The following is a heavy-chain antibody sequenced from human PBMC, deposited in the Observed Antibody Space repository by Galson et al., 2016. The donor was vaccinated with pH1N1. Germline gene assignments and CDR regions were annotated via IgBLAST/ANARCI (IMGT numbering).Heavy chain of an antibody. CDR2: ISYDGSIA. CDR1: GFSFSRSA. D-gene: IGHD3-9*01. J-gene: IGHJ4*02. Sequence: SLRLSCATSGFSFSRSAMNWVRQAPGKGLEWVALISYDGSIAYYADAVKGRFIISRDNSQKTVFLQMNSLSAEDTALYYCARDRRYLDWTSPRFDNWGQGTQVSVSS. V-gene: IGHV3-33*05. CDR3: ARDRRYLDWTSPRFDN.